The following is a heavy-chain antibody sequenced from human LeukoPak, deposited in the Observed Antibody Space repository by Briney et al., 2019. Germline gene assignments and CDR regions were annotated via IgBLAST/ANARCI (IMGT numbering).Heavy chain of an antibody. D-gene: IGHD4-11*01. V-gene: IGHV4-30-4*01. Sequence: SETLSLTCTVSGGSISSGDYYWSWIRQPPGKGLEWIGYIYYSGSTYYNLSLKSRVTISVDTSKNQFSLKLSSVTAADTAVYYCARIHNYSNYPNYFDYWGQGTLVTVSS. CDR1: GGSISSGDYY. J-gene: IGHJ4*02. CDR3: ARIHNYSNYPNYFDY. CDR2: IYYSGST.